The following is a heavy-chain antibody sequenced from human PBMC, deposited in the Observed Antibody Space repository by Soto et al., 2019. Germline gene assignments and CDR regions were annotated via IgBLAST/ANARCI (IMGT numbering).Heavy chain of an antibody. Sequence: GGSLRLSCAASGFTFSSYGMHWVRQAPGKGLEWVAVISYDGSNKYYADSVKGRFTISRDNSKNTLYLQMNSLRAEDTAVYYCAKDSEEWLLVPRDAFDIWGQGTMVTVSS. CDR3: AKDSEEWLLVPRDAFDI. D-gene: IGHD3-3*01. CDR2: ISYDGSNK. CDR1: GFTFSSYG. J-gene: IGHJ3*02. V-gene: IGHV3-30*18.